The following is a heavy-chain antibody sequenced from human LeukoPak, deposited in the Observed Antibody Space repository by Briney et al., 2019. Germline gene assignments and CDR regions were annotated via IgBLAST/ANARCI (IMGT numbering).Heavy chain of an antibody. CDR2: IYYSGST. D-gene: IGHD1-20*01. CDR3: ARVSRITGIPFDAFDI. V-gene: IGHV4-39*07. Sequence: SETLSLTCTVSGGSISSSSYYWGWIRQPPGKGLEWIGSIYYSGSTYYNPSLKSRVTISVDTSKNQFSLKLSSVTAADTAVYYCARVSRITGIPFDAFDIWGQGTMVTVSS. CDR1: GGSISSSSYY. J-gene: IGHJ3*02.